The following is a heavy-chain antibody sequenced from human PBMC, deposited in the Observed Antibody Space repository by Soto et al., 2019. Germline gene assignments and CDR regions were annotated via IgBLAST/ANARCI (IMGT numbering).Heavy chain of an antibody. D-gene: IGHD2-2*01. CDR2: INHSGST. Sequence: SETLSLTCAVYGGSFSGYYWSWIRQPPGKGLEWIGEINHSGSTNYNPSLKSRVTISVDTSKNQSSLKLSSVTAADTAVYYCARGSVVVPAAIGSEFDYWGQGTLVTVSS. CDR1: GGSFSGYY. J-gene: IGHJ4*02. CDR3: ARGSVVVPAAIGSEFDY. V-gene: IGHV4-34*01.